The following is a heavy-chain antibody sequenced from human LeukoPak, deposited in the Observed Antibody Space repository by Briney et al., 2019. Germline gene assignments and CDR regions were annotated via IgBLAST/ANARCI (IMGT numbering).Heavy chain of an antibody. CDR2: ISYDGSNK. Sequence: GGSLRLSCAASGFTFSSYAMHWVRQAPGKGLEWVAVISYDGSNKYYADSVKGRFTISRDNSKNTLYLQMNSLRAEDTAVYYCARVYYYDSSAPDYWGQGTLVTVSS. V-gene: IGHV3-30-3*01. CDR3: ARVYYYDSSAPDY. CDR1: GFTFSSYA. J-gene: IGHJ4*02. D-gene: IGHD3-22*01.